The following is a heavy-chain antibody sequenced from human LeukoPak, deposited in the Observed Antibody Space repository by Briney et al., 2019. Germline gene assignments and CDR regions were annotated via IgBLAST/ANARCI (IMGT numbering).Heavy chain of an antibody. J-gene: IGHJ4*02. CDR3: ARHETGPYFDY. D-gene: IGHD1-1*01. V-gene: IGHV5-51*01. Sequence: GESLKISCKGSGYSFTNYWIGWVRQMPGKGLEWMGIIYPSDSDTRYSPSFQGQVTISADKSISTAYLQWSSLKASDTAIYYCARHETGPYFDYWGQGTLVTVSS. CDR2: IYPSDSDT. CDR1: GYSFTNYW.